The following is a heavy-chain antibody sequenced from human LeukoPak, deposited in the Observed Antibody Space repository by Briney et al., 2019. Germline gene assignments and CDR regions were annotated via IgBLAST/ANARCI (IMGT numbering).Heavy chain of an antibody. CDR1: GYTFTSYF. Sequence: GASVKVSCKASGYTFTSYFMHWVRQAPGQGLEWMGIIKPSGGSTTYAQKFQGRVTMTRDTSTSTVYMELSSLRSEDTAVYYCARGYGGLRLGELSSALGYYFDYWGQGTLVTVSS. CDR3: ARGYGGLRLGELSSALGYYFDY. CDR2: IKPSGGST. V-gene: IGHV1-46*01. D-gene: IGHD3-16*02. J-gene: IGHJ4*02.